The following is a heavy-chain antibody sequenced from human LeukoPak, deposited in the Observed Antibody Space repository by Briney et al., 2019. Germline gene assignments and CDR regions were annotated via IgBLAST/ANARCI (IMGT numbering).Heavy chain of an antibody. CDR2: ISGSGGIT. V-gene: IGHV3-23*01. Sequence: PGGSLRLSCAASGLTFSNYAMSWVRQAPGKGLEWVSAISGSGGITYYADSVKGRFTISRDNTNNTLYLQMNSMRAEDTDVYSCAKKYFFDSSGYSHFDYWGQGTLVTVSS. CDR3: AKKYFFDSSGYSHFDY. CDR1: GLTFSNYA. D-gene: IGHD3-22*01. J-gene: IGHJ4*02.